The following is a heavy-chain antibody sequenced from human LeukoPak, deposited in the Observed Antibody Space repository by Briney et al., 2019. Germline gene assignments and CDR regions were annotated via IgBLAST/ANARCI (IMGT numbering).Heavy chain of an antibody. CDR1: GGSISSSSYY. CDR2: IYYSGST. V-gene: IGHV4-39*07. CDR3: ARALIELGYCSGGSCYSPTYYYYYMDV. Sequence: SETLSLTCTVSGGSISSSSYYWGWIRQPPGKGLERIGSIYYSGSTYYNPSLKSRVTISVDTSKNQFSLKLSSVTAADTAVYYCARALIELGYCSGGSCYSPTYYYYYMDVWGKGTTVTISS. J-gene: IGHJ6*03. D-gene: IGHD2-15*01.